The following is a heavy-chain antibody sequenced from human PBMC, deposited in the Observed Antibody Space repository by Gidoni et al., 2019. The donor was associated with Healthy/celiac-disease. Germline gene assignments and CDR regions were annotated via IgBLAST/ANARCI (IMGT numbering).Heavy chain of an antibody. D-gene: IGHD3-10*01. J-gene: IGHJ5*02. CDR3: ARDYYGSGVP. CDR2: LWYDGSNK. V-gene: IGHV3-33*01. Sequence: QVQLVESGGGVVQSGRALRLSWAACGFTFSSYGMHWVRQAPGKGLELVAVLWYDGSNKYYAASVKGRFTISRDNSKNTLYLQMNSLRAEDTAVYYCARDYYGSGVPWGQGTLVTVSS. CDR1: GFTFSSYG.